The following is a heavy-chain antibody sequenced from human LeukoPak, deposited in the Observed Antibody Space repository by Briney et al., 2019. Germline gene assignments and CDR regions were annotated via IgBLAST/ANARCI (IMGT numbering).Heavy chain of an antibody. J-gene: IGHJ4*02. CDR3: ARDKPGDHVAKPADRFDY. Sequence: SETLSNTCTVSGGSISSNCWACIRQPAGKGLRRIGRIYTSGSTIYNPSLKSRVTMSVDTSKNQFSLSLSSVTAADTAVYYCARDKPGDHVAKPADRFDYWGQGTLVTVSS. V-gene: IGHV4-4*07. D-gene: IGHD2-2*01. CDR1: GGSISSNC. CDR2: IYTSGST.